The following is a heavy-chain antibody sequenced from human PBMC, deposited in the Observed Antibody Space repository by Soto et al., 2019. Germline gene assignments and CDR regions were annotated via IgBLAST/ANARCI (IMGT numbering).Heavy chain of an antibody. J-gene: IGHJ4*02. CDR2: FDPEDGET. V-gene: IGHV1-24*01. D-gene: IGHD1-26*01. Sequence: ASVKISCKVSGYTLTELSMHWVRQAPGKGLEWMGGFDPEDGETIYAQKFQGRVTMTEDTSTDTAYMELSSLRSEDTAVYYCATVLYSGSYLAFGDWGEGTLVTVSS. CDR3: ATVLYSGSYLAFGD. CDR1: GYTLTELS.